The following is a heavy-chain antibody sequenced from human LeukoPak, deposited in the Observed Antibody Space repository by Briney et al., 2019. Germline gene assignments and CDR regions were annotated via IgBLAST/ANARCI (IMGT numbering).Heavy chain of an antibody. CDR3: AKDRTFGGVIGPLDY. Sequence: PGGSLRLSCAASGFTFDDYAMHWVRQAPGKGLEWVSGISWNSGSIGYADSVKGRFTISRDNAKNSLYLQMNSLRAEDTALYYCAKDRTFGGVIGPLDYWGQGTLVTVSS. D-gene: IGHD3-16*02. CDR2: ISWNSGSI. J-gene: IGHJ4*02. V-gene: IGHV3-9*01. CDR1: GFTFDDYA.